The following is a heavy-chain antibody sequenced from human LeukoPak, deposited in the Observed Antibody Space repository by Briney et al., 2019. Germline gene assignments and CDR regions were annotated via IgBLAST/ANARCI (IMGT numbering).Heavy chain of an antibody. CDR3: VKDKCSGDSCYPCFDY. J-gene: IGHJ4*02. Sequence: GGSLRLSCSASGFTFSSYAMHWVRQAPGKGLEYVSAISSNGGSTYYADSVKGRFTISRDNSKNTLYLQMSSLRAEDTAVYYCVKDKCSGDSCYPCFDYWGQGTLVTVSS. V-gene: IGHV3-64D*06. CDR1: GFTFSSYA. D-gene: IGHD2-15*01. CDR2: ISSNGGST.